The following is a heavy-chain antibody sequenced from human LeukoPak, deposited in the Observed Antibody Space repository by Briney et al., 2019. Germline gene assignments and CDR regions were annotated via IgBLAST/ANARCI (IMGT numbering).Heavy chain of an antibody. D-gene: IGHD6-19*01. V-gene: IGHV1-18*01. Sequence: ASVRVSCKASGYAFTSVGITWGRRAPGEGVEWMGWISPYNGNTKYAQKFQGRVAMTTDTSTTTAYMEFRGLRFNDTTVYYCATAGSGSGWYFDYWGQGTLVTVSS. J-gene: IGHJ4*02. CDR3: ATAGSGSGWYFDY. CDR1: GYAFTSVG. CDR2: ISPYNGNT.